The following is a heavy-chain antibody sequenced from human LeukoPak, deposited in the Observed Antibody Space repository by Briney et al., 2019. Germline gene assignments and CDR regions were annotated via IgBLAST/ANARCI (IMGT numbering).Heavy chain of an antibody. D-gene: IGHD3-10*01. J-gene: IGHJ4*02. CDR3: ARGQYGSGIAY. V-gene: IGHV4-30-4*01. Sequence: PSETLSLTCTVSGGSISSGDYYWSWIRQPPGKGLEWIGYISSSGRTYYKPSLKSRFTVSMYTSKNQFSLKVSSVTAADTAVFYCARGQYGSGIAYWGQGTLSPSPQ. CDR2: ISSSGRT. CDR1: GGSISSGDYY.